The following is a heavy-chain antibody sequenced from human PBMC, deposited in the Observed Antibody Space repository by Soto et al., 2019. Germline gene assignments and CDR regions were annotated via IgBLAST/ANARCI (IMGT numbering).Heavy chain of an antibody. CDR2: IWYDGSNK. D-gene: IGHD6-13*01. V-gene: IGHV3-33*01. Sequence: QVQLVESGGGVVQPGRSLRLSCAASGFTFSSYGMHWVRQAPGKGLEWVAVIWYDGSNKYYVDSVKGRFTISRDNSKNTLYLQMNSLGAEDTAVYYCVAAGTFDYWCQGTLVTVSS. J-gene: IGHJ4*02. CDR1: GFTFSSYG. CDR3: VAAGTFDY.